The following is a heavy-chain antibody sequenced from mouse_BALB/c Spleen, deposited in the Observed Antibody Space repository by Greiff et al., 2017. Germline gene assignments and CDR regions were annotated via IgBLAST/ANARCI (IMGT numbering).Heavy chain of an antibody. Sequence: EVQGVESGGDLVKPGGSLKLSCAASGFTFSSYGMSWVRQTPDKRLEWVATISSGGSYTYYPDSVKGRFTISRDNAKNTLYLQMSSLKSEDTAMYYCAIHYGSSRDYWGQGTTLTVSS. CDR1: GFTFSSYG. CDR3: AIHYGSSRDY. V-gene: IGHV5-6*01. CDR2: ISSGGSYT. D-gene: IGHD1-1*01. J-gene: IGHJ2*01.